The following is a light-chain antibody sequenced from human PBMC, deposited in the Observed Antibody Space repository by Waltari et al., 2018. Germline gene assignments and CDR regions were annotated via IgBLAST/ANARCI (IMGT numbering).Light chain of an antibody. CDR2: GAY. Sequence: SCRARQSISTSLAWYQQKPGQAPRLLIYGAYNGATGIPARFSGSGSGTDFTLTISSLEPEDSAVYYCQQRSSWPRTFGQGTKVEIK. J-gene: IGKJ1*01. CDR3: QQRSSWPRT. V-gene: IGKV3-11*01. CDR1: QSISTS.